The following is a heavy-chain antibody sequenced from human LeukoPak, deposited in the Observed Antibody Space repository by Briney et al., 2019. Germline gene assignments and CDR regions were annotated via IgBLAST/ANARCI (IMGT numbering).Heavy chain of an antibody. CDR1: GFTFSSYA. J-gene: IGHJ2*01. D-gene: IGHD6-19*01. Sequence: PGGSLRLSCAASGFTFSSYAMHWVRQAPGKGLEWVAVISYDGSNKYYADSVKGRFTISRDNSKNTLYLQMNSLRAEDTAVYYCARVGAGFGQWLHKYWYFDLWGRGTLVTVSS. CDR3: ARVGAGFGQWLHKYWYFDL. CDR2: ISYDGSNK. V-gene: IGHV3-30*04.